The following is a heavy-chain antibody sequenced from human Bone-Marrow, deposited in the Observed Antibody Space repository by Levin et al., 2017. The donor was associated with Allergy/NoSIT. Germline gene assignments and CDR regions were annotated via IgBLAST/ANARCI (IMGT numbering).Heavy chain of an antibody. CDR1: GGSLSSYS. V-gene: IGHV4-59*01. J-gene: IGHJ6*02. Sequence: SQTLSLTCTVSGGSLSSYSWSWIRQLPGRGLEWGGYIYNSGTTNYNSALMSRLTMSLDTSNNQFSLKLRSVTTADTAMYYCASLRPGNYYYYGFDVWGQGATVTVSS. CDR3: ASLRPGNYYYYGFDV. CDR2: IYNSGTT. D-gene: IGHD4-17*01.